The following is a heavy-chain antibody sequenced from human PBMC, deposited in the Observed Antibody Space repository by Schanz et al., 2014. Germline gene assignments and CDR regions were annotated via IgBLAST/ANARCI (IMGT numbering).Heavy chain of an antibody. J-gene: IGHJ6*02. CDR1: GFTISSYG. V-gene: IGHV3-13*01. CDR3: ARDSGPYYDKSMDV. Sequence: EVQLVESGGGLVKRGGSLRLSCAASGFTISSYGMHWVRQGTGKGLEWVSTIGYLGDTYYPDSVKGRFTVSRDSGQNSLYLQMNSLRAEDTALYYCARDSGPYYDKSMDVWGQGTTVAVSS. CDR2: IGYLGDT. D-gene: IGHD3-9*01.